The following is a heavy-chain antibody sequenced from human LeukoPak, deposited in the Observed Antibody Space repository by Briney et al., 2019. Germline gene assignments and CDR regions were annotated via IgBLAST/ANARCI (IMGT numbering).Heavy chain of an antibody. D-gene: IGHD5-12*01. Sequence: ASVTVSCKASGGTFSSYAISWVRQAPGQGLEWMGGIIPIFGTANYAQKFQGRVTITADESTSTAYMELSSLRSEDTAVYYCARERDIVATRTGAFDIWGQGTMVTVSS. CDR1: GGTFSSYA. CDR3: ARERDIVATRTGAFDI. J-gene: IGHJ3*02. V-gene: IGHV1-69*13. CDR2: IIPIFGTA.